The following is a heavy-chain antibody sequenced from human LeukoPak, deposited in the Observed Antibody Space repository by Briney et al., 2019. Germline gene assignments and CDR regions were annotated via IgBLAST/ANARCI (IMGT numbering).Heavy chain of an antibody. D-gene: IGHD1-1*01. J-gene: IGHJ3*02. CDR3: ARLGCYNLSRNAFDI. V-gene: IGHV4-39*01. CDR2: AYFSGHK. CDR1: GGSVSSNAYY. Sequence: SETLSLTCTVSGGSVSSNAYYWGWIRQTPGKGLEWIGNAYFSGHKYYNPSLKSRVTIFVDTSKNEFSLKLSSVTAADTAVYYCARLGCYNLSRNAFDIWGRGTLVTVSS.